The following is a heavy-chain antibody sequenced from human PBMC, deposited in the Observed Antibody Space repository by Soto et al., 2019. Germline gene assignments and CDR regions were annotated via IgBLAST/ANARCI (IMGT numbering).Heavy chain of an antibody. CDR3: ARGRYCLTGRCFPNWFDS. Sequence: SETLSLTCSVSGDSISTVDYFWAWIRQPPGQALEYIGYIYKSAATYYNPSFESRVAISLDTSKSQFSLNVTSVTAADTAVYFCARGRYCLTGRCFPNWFDSWGQGTLVTVSS. J-gene: IGHJ5*01. CDR1: GDSISTVDYF. D-gene: IGHD2-15*01. CDR2: IYKSAAT. V-gene: IGHV4-30-4*01.